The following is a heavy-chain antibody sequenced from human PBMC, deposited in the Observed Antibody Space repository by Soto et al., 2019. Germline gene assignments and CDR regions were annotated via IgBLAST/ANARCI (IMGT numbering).Heavy chain of an antibody. CDR2: IYPDDSDT. CDR3: ARGYCSSSSCYKGFDY. Sequence: GESLKISCKVSGYSFTIYWIAWVRQMPGKGLEWMGIIYPDDSDTRYSPSFQGQVAISADKSISTAYLQWSSLKASDTAMYYCARGYCSSSSCYKGFDYWGQGTLVTVSS. J-gene: IGHJ4*02. V-gene: IGHV5-51*01. CDR1: GYSFTIYW. D-gene: IGHD2-2*02.